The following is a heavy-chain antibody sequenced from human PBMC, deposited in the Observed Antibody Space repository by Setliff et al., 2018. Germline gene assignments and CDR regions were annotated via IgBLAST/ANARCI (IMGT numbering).Heavy chain of an antibody. CDR1: GFTFSNYA. CDR3: AKEQRESTGWFKLFDY. D-gene: IGHD6-19*01. J-gene: IGHJ4*02. V-gene: IGHV3-23*03. Sequence: GGSLRLSCEASGFTFSNYAMGWVRQAPGKGLEWVSVIYSGGSRTYSADSVKGRFTIFRDNSRNTLHLQMNSLRAEDTAVYYCAKEQRESTGWFKLFDYWGQGVLVTVSS. CDR2: IYSGGSRT.